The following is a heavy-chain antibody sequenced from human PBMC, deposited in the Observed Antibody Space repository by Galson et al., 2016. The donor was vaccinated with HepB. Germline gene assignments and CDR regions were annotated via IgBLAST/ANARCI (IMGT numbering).Heavy chain of an antibody. J-gene: IGHJ1*01. CDR2: IKKHGSEI. Sequence: SLRLSCAAAGFIFNTDWMSWVRQAPGKGLEWVAMIKKHGSEIYYVDSVKGRFTISRDNVRNSLHLQMDSVRVEDTAVYYCAALDAPLLRTADWGQGTLVTVSS. D-gene: IGHD2-2*03. V-gene: IGHV3-7*03. CDR1: GFIFNTDW. CDR3: AALDAPLLRTAD.